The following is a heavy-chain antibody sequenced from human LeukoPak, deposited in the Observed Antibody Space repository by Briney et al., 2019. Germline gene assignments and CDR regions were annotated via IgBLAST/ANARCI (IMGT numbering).Heavy chain of an antibody. J-gene: IGHJ5*02. Sequence: SETLSLTCAVYGGSFSGYYWSWIRQPPGKGLERIGEINHSGSTNYNPSLKSRVTISVDTSKNQFSLKLSSVTAADTAVYYCARGQRITNWFDPWGQGTLVTVSS. D-gene: IGHD5-24*01. CDR1: GGSFSGYY. V-gene: IGHV4-34*01. CDR2: INHSGST. CDR3: ARGQRITNWFDP.